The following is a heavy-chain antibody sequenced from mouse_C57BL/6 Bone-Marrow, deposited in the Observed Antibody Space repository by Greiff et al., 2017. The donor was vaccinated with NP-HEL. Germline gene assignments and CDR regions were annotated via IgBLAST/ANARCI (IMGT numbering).Heavy chain of an antibody. J-gene: IGHJ3*01. CDR3: ARHGGSRAFAY. Sequence: EVHLVESGGGLVQPGGSLKLSCAASGFTFSDYGMAWVRQAPRKGPEWVAFISNLAYSIYYADTVTGRFTIARENAKNTLYLEMSSLRSEDTAMYYCARHGGSRAFAYWGQGTLVTVSA. V-gene: IGHV5-15*01. D-gene: IGHD1-1*01. CDR1: GFTFSDYG. CDR2: ISNLAYSI.